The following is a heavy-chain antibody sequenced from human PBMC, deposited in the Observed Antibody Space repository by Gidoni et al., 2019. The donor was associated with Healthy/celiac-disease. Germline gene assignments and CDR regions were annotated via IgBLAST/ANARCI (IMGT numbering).Heavy chain of an antibody. CDR1: GGSFSGYY. CDR3: ARSLPPRGNWNYRGGIFDP. Sequence: QVQLQQWGAGLLKPSETLSLTCAVYGGSFSGYYWSWIRQPPGKGLEWIGEINHSGSTNYNPSLKSRVTISVDTSKNQFSLKLSSVTAADTAVYYCARSLPPRGNWNYRGGIFDPWGQGTLVTVSS. CDR2: INHSGST. D-gene: IGHD1-7*01. V-gene: IGHV4-34*01. J-gene: IGHJ5*02.